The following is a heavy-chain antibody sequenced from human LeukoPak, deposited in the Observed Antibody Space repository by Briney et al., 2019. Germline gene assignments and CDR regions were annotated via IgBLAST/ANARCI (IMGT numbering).Heavy chain of an antibody. J-gene: IGHJ4*02. D-gene: IGHD1-26*01. V-gene: IGHV3-74*01. CDR2: INSDGSST. Sequence: PGGSLRLSCAASGFTFSSYAMSWVRQAPGKGLVWVSRINSDGSSTSYADSVKGRFTISRDNAKNTLYLQMNSLRAEDTAVYYCARDGRSSGTHLEPFDYWGQGTLVTVSS. CDR1: GFTFSSYA. CDR3: ARDGRSSGTHLEPFDY.